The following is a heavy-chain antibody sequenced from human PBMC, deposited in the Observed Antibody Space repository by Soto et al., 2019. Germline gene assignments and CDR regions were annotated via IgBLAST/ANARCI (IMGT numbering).Heavy chain of an antibody. CDR1: GDSITNYY. CDR3: AKDTSGWRGWFDP. CDR2: MSYSGST. J-gene: IGHJ5*02. V-gene: IGHV4-59*01. Sequence: QVQLQESGPGLVKPSETLSLTCTVSGDSITNYYWNWIRQPPGKGLEWIGYMSYSGSTYYNPSLKRRVXXSXDXXKNQFSLKLSSVTAADTAVYYCAKDTSGWRGWFDPWGQGTLVTVSS. D-gene: IGHD6-19*01.